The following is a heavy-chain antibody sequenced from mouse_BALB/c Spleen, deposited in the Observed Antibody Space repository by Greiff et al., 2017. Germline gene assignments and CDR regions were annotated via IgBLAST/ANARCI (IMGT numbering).Heavy chain of an antibody. V-gene: IGHV2-9*02. CDR1: GFSLTSYG. J-gene: IGHJ2*01. CDR3: VRDRPNWADY. Sequence: QVQLQQSGPGLVQPSQSLSITCTVSGFSLTSYGVHWVRQPPGKGLEWLGVIWAGGSTNYNSALMSRLSISKDNSKSQVFLKMNSLQTDDTAMYYCVRDRPNWADYWGQGTTLTVSS. CDR2: IWAGGST. D-gene: IGHD4-1*01.